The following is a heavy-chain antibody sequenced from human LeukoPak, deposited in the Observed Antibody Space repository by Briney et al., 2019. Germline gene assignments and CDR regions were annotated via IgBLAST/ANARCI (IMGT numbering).Heavy chain of an antibody. CDR1: GFTFSSYA. D-gene: IGHD3-10*01. V-gene: IGHV3-23*01. J-gene: IGHJ6*02. Sequence: PGGSLRLSCVASGFTFSSYAMNWVRQAPGKGLEWVSGISGNGDTTYYADSVKGRFTISRDNSKNTLYLQMNSLRAEDTAVYYCAKRSRRLTIVRGVPREDVWGQGTTVTVSS. CDR2: ISGNGDTT. CDR3: AKRSRRLTIVRGVPREDV.